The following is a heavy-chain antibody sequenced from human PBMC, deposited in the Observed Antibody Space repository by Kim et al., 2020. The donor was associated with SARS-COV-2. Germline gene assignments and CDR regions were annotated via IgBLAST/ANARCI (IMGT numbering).Heavy chain of an antibody. V-gene: IGHV3-23*01. J-gene: IGHJ5*01. CDR1: GFTFSSYG. D-gene: IGHD5-12*01. CDR3: AAGVMAGDGYDGRFDS. CDR2: ISSDGST. Sequence: GGSLRLSCAASGFTFSSYGMPWVRQAPGKGLEWVSVISSDGSTHYAESSMGQCFIFCENSTTTTYQQQISRRGEDTAVYYYAAGVMAGDGYDGRFDSWG.